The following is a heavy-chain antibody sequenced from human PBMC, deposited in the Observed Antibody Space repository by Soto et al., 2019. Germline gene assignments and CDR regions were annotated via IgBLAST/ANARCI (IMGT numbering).Heavy chain of an antibody. J-gene: IGHJ4*02. Sequence: SETLSLTCTVSGGSISSYYWSWIRQPPGKGLEWIGYIYYGSTYYNPSLKSRVTISVDRSKNQFSLKLSSVTAADTAVYYCASSNSNYALFDYWGQGTLVTVSS. CDR3: ASSNSNYALFDY. V-gene: IGHV4-59*04. CDR1: GGSISSYY. CDR2: IYYGST. D-gene: IGHD4-4*01.